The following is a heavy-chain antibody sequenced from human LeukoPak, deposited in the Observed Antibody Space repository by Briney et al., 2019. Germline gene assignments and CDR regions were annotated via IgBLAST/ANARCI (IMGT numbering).Heavy chain of an antibody. D-gene: IGHD3-9*01. CDR1: GFTFSSYA. Sequence: PGGSLRLSCAASGFTFSSYAMSWVRQAPGKGLEWVSAISGSGGSTYYADSVKGRFTISRDNSKNTLYLQMNSLRAEDTAVYYCAKTLRYFDWPPEGDYWGQGTLVTASS. V-gene: IGHV3-23*01. J-gene: IGHJ4*02. CDR2: ISGSGGST. CDR3: AKTLRYFDWPPEGDY.